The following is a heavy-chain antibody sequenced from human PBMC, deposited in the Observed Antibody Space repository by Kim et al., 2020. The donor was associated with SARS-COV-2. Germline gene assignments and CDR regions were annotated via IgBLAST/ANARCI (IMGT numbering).Heavy chain of an antibody. J-gene: IGHJ6*02. D-gene: IGHD5-18*01. CDR2: ISSSGSTI. Sequence: GGSLRLSCAASGFTFSDYYMSWIRQAPGKGLEWVSYISSSGSTIYYADSVKGRFTISRDNAKNSLYLQMNSLRAEDTAVYYCARDNPYGYGRYYYYGMDVWGQGTTVTVSS. CDR3: ARDNPYGYGRYYYYGMDV. CDR1: GFTFSDYY. V-gene: IGHV3-11*04.